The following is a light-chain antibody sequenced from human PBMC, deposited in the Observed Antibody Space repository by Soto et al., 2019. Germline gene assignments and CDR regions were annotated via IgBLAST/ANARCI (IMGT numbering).Light chain of an antibody. CDR2: KAS. CDR3: QQYNSYSGT. J-gene: IGKJ1*01. Sequence: DIQMTQSPSTLSASVGDRVTFTCRASQSINDWLAWYQQKPGKAPKLPIYKASTLARGAPSRFSGSGSGTQFTLTISSLQPDDSATYYCQQYNSYSGTFGRGTKVEI. V-gene: IGKV1-5*03. CDR1: QSINDW.